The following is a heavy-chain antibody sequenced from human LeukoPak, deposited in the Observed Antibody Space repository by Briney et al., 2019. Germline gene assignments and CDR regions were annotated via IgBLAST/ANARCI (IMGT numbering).Heavy chain of an antibody. V-gene: IGHV1-69*05. CDR1: GFTFSSYA. D-gene: IGHD2-2*01. Sequence: GGSLSLSCAASGFTFSSYAISWVRQAPGQGLEWMGGIIPIFGTANYAQKFQGRVTITTDESTSTAYMELGSLRSEDTAVYYCAGEDLSSTSCYLRYWGQGTLVTVSS. J-gene: IGHJ4*02. CDR2: IIPIFGTA. CDR3: AGEDLSSTSCYLRY.